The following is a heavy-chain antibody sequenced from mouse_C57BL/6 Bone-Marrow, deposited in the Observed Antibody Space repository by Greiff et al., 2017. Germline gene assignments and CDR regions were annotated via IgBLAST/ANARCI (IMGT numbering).Heavy chain of an antibody. D-gene: IGHD1-1*01. CDR1: GYTFTSYW. CDR3: AHQLRRYPDWYFDV. CDR2: IDPSDSYT. Sequence: QVQLQQPGAELVRPGTSVKLSCKASGYTFTSYWMHWVKQRPGQGLEWIGVIDPSDSYTNYNQKFKGKATLTVDTSSSTAYMQLSSLTSEDSAVYYCAHQLRRYPDWYFDVWGTGTTVTVSS. J-gene: IGHJ1*03. V-gene: IGHV1-59*01.